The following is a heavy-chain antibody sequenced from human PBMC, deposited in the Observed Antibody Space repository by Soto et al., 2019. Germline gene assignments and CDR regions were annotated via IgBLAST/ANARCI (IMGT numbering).Heavy chain of an antibody. Sequence: EVQLAESGGALVQPGRSLRLSCAASGFTFDDYAMHLVRQVLGKGLEWDSSISWNSGNIGYAVSVKGRFTTSRDNAKNSLDRKMNSLRPEDTALYYCVRSKGGYSYGTPFDYWGQGNLVTVSS. D-gene: IGHD5-18*01. CDR1: GFTFDDYA. CDR2: ISWNSGNI. V-gene: IGHV3-9*01. J-gene: IGHJ4*02. CDR3: VRSKGGYSYGTPFDY.